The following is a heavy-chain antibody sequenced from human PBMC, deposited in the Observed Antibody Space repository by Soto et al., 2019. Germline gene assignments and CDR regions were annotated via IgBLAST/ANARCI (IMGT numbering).Heavy chain of an antibody. V-gene: IGHV4-34*01. CDR1: GGSFSGYY. Sequence: LSLTCAVYGGSFSGYYWSWIRQPPGKGLEWIGEINHSGSTNYNPSLKSRVTISVDTSKNQFSLKLSSVTAADTAVYYCARVRSKLVVVTAPGHFDYWGQGTLVTVSS. CDR2: INHSGST. CDR3: ARVRSKLVVVTAPGHFDY. J-gene: IGHJ4*02. D-gene: IGHD2-21*02.